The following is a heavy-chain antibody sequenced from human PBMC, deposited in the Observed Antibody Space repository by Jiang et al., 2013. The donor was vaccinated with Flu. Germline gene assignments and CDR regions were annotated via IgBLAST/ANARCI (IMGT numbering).Heavy chain of an antibody. V-gene: IGHV4-30-4*01. Sequence: TLSLTCTVSGGSISSGDYYWSWIRQPPGKGLEWIGYIYYSGSTYYNPSLKSRVTISVDTSKNQFSLKLSSVTAADTAVYYCAREVPGDYYDSSGYGAFDIWGQGTMVTVSS. J-gene: IGHJ3*02. CDR3: AREVPGDYYDSSGYGAFDI. D-gene: IGHD3-22*01. CDR1: GGSISSGDYY. CDR2: IYYSGST.